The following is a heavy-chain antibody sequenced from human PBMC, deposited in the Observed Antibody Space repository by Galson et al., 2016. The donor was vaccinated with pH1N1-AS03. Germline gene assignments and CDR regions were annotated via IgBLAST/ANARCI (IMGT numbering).Heavy chain of an antibody. CDR2: ISHDGNNR. V-gene: IGHV3-30*09. D-gene: IGHD3-22*01. Sequence: SLRLSCAASGYTFSTFALHWVRQAPGKGLEALAFISHDGNNRYYTQSVRGRFAISRDNSKNTLYLQMNSLRPDDTAVYYCARDRSYDHMGDAFDPWGQGTMVTVSS. J-gene: IGHJ3*01. CDR1: GYTFSTFA. CDR3: ARDRSYDHMGDAFDP.